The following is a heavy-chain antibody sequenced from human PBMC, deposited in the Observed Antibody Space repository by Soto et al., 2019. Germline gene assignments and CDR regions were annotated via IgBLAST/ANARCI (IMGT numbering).Heavy chain of an antibody. CDR2: IYYTGST. Sequence: PSETLSLTCSVSGDSITRSSYYWGWIRQPPGKGLEWIGNIYYTGSTYYTPSLKSRVTMSVDTSKNQFSLKLSSVTAADTAMYYCVSTTIFGVVYWYFDLCGRGTLVTVSS. CDR1: GDSITRSSYY. V-gene: IGHV4-39*01. J-gene: IGHJ2*01. CDR3: VSTTIFGVVYWYFDL. D-gene: IGHD3-3*01.